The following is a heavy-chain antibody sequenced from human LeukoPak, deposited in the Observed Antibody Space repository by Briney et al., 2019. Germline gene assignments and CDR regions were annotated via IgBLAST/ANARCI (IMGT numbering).Heavy chain of an antibody. D-gene: IGHD3-10*01. J-gene: IGHJ4*02. Sequence: GGSLRLSCAASGFTFSSYGMHWVRQAPGKGLEWVAVIWYDGSNKYYADSVKGRFTISRDNSKNTLYLQMNSLRAEDTAVYYCAKRGPVYSASPGNYFDYWGQGTLVTVSS. V-gene: IGHV3-33*06. CDR2: IWYDGSNK. CDR3: AKRGPVYSASPGNYFDY. CDR1: GFTFSSYG.